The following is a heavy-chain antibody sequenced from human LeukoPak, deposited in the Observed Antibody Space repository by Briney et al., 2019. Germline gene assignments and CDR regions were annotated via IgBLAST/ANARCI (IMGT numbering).Heavy chain of an antibody. CDR1: GYTFASYG. J-gene: IGHJ5*02. CDR3: ARDPDYGDHNWFDP. Sequence: ASVKVSCKASGYTFASYGISWVRQAPGQGLEWMGWISAYNGNTNYAQKLQGRVTMTTDTSTSTAYMELRSLRSDDTAVYYCARDPDYGDHNWFDPWGQGTLVTVSS. D-gene: IGHD4-17*01. V-gene: IGHV1-18*01. CDR2: ISAYNGNT.